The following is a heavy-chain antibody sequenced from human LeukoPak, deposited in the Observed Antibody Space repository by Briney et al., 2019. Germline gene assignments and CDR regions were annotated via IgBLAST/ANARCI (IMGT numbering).Heavy chain of an antibody. V-gene: IGHV3-64D*08. CDR3: MKGGWATIGPPKD. Sequence: GGSLRLSCSAAGFTFRSHAMHWVRQAPGKGLEYVSTINDDGSLTYYADSVKGRFTISRDNSKNTVYLQMNNLRPDDSAVYHCMKGGWATIGPPKDWGQGTQVSVSS. D-gene: IGHD5-24*01. CDR1: GFTFRSHA. CDR2: INDDGSLT. J-gene: IGHJ4*02.